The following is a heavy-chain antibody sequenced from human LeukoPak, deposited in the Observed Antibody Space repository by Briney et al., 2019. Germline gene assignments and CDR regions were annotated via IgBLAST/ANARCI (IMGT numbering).Heavy chain of an antibody. J-gene: IGHJ4*02. V-gene: IGHV3-21*01. CDR3: ARDLSSGYLDY. CDR2: ISSSSSYI. CDR1: GFTFSSYS. Sequence: GGSLRLSCSASGFTFSSYSMNWVRQAPGKGLEWVSSISSSSSYIYYADSVKGRFTISRDNAKNSLYLQMNSLRAEDTAVYYCARDLSSGYLDYWGQGTLVTVSS. D-gene: IGHD2-8*02.